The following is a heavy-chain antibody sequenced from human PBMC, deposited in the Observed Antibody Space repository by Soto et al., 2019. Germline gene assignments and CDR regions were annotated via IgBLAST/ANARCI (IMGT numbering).Heavy chain of an antibody. Sequence: QVQLVESGGGVVQPGRSLRLSCAASGFTFSSYGMHWVRQAPGKGLEWVAVISYDGSNKYYADSVKGRFTISRNNSKNTLYLQMNSLRAEDTAVYYCAKDGSSGWQGYYFDYWGQGTLVTVSS. CDR3: AKDGSSGWQGYYFDY. J-gene: IGHJ4*02. CDR1: GFTFSSYG. CDR2: ISYDGSNK. D-gene: IGHD6-19*01. V-gene: IGHV3-30*18.